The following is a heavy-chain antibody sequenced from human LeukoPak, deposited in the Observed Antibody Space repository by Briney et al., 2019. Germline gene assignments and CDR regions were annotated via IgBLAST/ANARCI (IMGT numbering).Heavy chain of an antibody. Sequence: SETLSLTCTVSGGSISSYYWSWIRQPPGKGLEWIGYIYYSGSTNYNPSLKSRVAISVDTSKNQFSLKLSSVTAADTAVYYCARTVAGSYYFDYWGQGTLVTVSS. CDR3: ARTVAGSYYFDY. J-gene: IGHJ4*02. V-gene: IGHV4-59*01. D-gene: IGHD6-19*01. CDR1: GGSISSYY. CDR2: IYYSGST.